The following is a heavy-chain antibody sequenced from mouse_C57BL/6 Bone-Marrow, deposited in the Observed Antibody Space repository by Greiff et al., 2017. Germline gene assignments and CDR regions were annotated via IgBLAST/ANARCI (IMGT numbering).Heavy chain of an antibody. Sequence: QVQLQQPGAELVRPGTSVKLSCKASGYTFTSYWMHWVKQRPGQGLEWIGVIDPSDSYTNYNQKFKGKATLTVDTSSSTAYMQLSSLASEDSAVCYCARGNWDGDYWGQGTTLTVSS. V-gene: IGHV1-59*01. CDR3: ARGNWDGDY. CDR2: IDPSDSYT. CDR1: GYTFTSYW. D-gene: IGHD4-1*01. J-gene: IGHJ2*01.